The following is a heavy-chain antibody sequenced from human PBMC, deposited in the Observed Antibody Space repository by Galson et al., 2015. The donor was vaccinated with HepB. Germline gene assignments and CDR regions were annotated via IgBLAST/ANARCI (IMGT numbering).Heavy chain of an antibody. Sequence: SLRLSCAASGFTFNDYAMHWVRQAPGKGLEWVSLISCDGGSTYYADSVKGRFTISRDNSKNSLYLQMNSLRAEDTALYYCAKAMGVLYGSSGMDYWGQGTLVTVSS. D-gene: IGHD3-22*01. CDR2: ISCDGGST. CDR3: AKAMGVLYGSSGMDY. J-gene: IGHJ4*02. V-gene: IGHV3-43D*03. CDR1: GFTFNDYA.